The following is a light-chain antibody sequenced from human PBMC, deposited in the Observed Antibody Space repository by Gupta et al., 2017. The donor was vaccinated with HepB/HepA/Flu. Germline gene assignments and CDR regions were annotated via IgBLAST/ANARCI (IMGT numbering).Light chain of an antibody. CDR1: QSVTTY. CDR2: AAS. J-gene: IGKJ2*01. CDR3: QQSVSYPYT. Sequence: DIQMTQSPSSLSASVGDRVTVTCRASQSVTTYLNWYQQKPGKAPNLLIYAASRLQSGVPSRFSGSGYGTDFTLTISRLQPEDFATYYCQQSVSYPYTFGQGTTLEI. V-gene: IGKV1-39*01.